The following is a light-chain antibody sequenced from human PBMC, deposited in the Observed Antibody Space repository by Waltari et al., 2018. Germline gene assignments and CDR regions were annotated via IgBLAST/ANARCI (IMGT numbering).Light chain of an antibody. V-gene: IGLV1-40*01. CDR3: QSYDSSLSGV. CDR1: SSNIGAGYD. CDR2: GNS. Sequence: QSVLTQPPSVSGAPGQRVTISCTGSSSNIGAGYDVHWYQQLPGTSPKLLIYGNSNRPSWVPDRFSGPKSGTSASLAITGLQAEDEADYYCQSYDSSLSGVFGGGTKLTVL. J-gene: IGLJ2*01.